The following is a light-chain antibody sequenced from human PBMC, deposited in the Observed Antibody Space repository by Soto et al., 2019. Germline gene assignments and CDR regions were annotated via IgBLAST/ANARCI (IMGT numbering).Light chain of an antibody. CDR1: QTIIGNY. J-gene: IGKJ1*01. CDR3: QQYNNWPWT. Sequence: ESVLTQSPGTLSLSPGERATLSCRASQTIIGNYLAWYQQKPGQAPRLLIYGASSRATGIPDRFSGSGSGTDFTLTISSLQSEDFAVYYCQQYNNWPWTFGQGTKVDIK. CDR2: GAS. V-gene: IGKV3-20*01.